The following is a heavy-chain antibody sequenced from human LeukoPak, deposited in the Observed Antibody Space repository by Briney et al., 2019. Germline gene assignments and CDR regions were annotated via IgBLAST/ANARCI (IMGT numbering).Heavy chain of an antibody. J-gene: IGHJ2*01. V-gene: IGHV4-39*02. D-gene: IGHD2/OR15-2a*01. CDR1: GGSVSRTNYY. Sequence: GSLRLSCTVSGGSVSRTNYYWAWIRQPPGKGLEWIATINHGGGTHHNPSLKSRLTIAVDTATNDLSLKLSSVTAADTAVYYCAKGEYWVRFWGRGTLVTVSS. CDR2: INHGGGT. CDR3: AKGEYWVRF.